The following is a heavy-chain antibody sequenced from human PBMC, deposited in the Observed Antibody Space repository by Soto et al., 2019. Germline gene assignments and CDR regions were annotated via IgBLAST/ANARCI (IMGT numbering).Heavy chain of an antibody. CDR3: AKRPRSSSSGGRDY. CDR2: INPNSGGT. J-gene: IGHJ4*02. CDR1: GYTFTGYY. D-gene: IGHD6-6*01. V-gene: IGHV1-2*02. Sequence: ASVKVSCKASGYTFTGYYMHWVRQAPGQGLEWMGWINPNSGGTNYAQKFQGRVTMTKNTLYLQMNSLRAEDTAVYYCAKRPRSSSSGGRDYWGQGTLVTVSS.